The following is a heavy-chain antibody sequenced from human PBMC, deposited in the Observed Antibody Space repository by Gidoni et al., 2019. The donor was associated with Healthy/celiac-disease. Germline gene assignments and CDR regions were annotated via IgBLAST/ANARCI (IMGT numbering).Heavy chain of an antibody. J-gene: IGHJ5*02. CDR1: GYTFTSYY. V-gene: IGHV1-46*01. Sequence: QVQLVQSGAEVKKPGASVKVSCKASGYTFTSYYMHWVRQAPGQGLEWIGIINHSGGSTSYAQKFQGRVTMTRDTSTSTVYMELSSLRSEDTAVYYCARDTSGSYTFDPWGQGTLVTVSS. D-gene: IGHD1-26*01. CDR3: ARDTSGSYTFDP. CDR2: INHSGGST.